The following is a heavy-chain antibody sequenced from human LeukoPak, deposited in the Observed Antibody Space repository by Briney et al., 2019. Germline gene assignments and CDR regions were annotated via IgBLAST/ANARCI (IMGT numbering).Heavy chain of an antibody. CDR3: AREGVGRGDFDY. CDR1: GGSISSYY. CDR2: IYYSGST. D-gene: IGHD3-10*01. J-gene: IGHJ4*02. V-gene: IGHV4-59*12. Sequence: SETLSLTCTVSGGSISSYYWSWIRQPPGKGLEWIGYIYYSGSTYYNPSLKSRVTISVDTSKNQFSLKLSSVTAADTAVYYCAREGVGRGDFDYWGQGTLVTVSS.